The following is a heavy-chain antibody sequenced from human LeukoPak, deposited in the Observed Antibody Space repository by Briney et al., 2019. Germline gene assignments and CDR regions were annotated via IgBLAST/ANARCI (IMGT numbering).Heavy chain of an antibody. J-gene: IGHJ4*02. CDR1: GGSISSHY. CDR3: AREGRSGSQANYFDY. CDR2: MYYSGST. V-gene: IGHV4-59*11. Sequence: PSETLSLTCTVSGGSISSHYWSWIRQPPGKGLEWIGYMYYSGSTNYNPSLKSRVTISVDTSKNQFSLKLSSVTAADTAVYYCAREGRSGSQANYFDYWGQGTLVTVSS. D-gene: IGHD1-26*01.